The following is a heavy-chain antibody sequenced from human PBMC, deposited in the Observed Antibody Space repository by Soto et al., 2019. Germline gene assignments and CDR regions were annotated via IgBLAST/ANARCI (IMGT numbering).Heavy chain of an antibody. CDR3: ARESGDWPLNWFDP. J-gene: IGHJ5*02. Sequence: GGSLRLSRAASGFNFSNHWMHWVRQRPAEGLVRVSRITSDGKSKAYAESVKGRFAISRDNAKNTLYLQMNGLTAEDTAVYYCARESGDWPLNWFDPWGQGTLVTVSS. CDR1: GFNFSNHW. D-gene: IGHD2-21*02. V-gene: IGHV3-74*01. CDR2: ITSDGKSK.